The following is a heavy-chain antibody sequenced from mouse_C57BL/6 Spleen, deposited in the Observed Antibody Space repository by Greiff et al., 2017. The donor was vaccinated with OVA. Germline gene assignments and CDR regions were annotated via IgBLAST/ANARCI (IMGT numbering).Heavy chain of an antibody. D-gene: IGHD3-2*02. V-gene: IGHV3-6*01. J-gene: IGHJ2*01. CDR3: ARDRQQLRPFDY. CDR2: ISYDGSN. CDR1: GYSITSGYY. Sequence: ESGPGLVKPSQSLSLTCSVTGYSITSGYYWNWIRQFPGNKLERMGYISYDGSNNYNPSLKNRISITRDTSKNQFFLKLNSVTTEDTATYYCARDRQQLRPFDYWGQGTTLTVSS.